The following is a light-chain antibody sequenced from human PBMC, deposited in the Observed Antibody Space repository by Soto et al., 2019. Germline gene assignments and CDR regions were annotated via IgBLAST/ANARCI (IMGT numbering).Light chain of an antibody. CDR3: QHYSNWQTWT. J-gene: IGKJ1*01. CDR2: GAS. Sequence: IVLTQSPATLSLSTGERATLSCRASQTVSSKLAWYQKKPGQAPRLLLYGASTRAIDIPARFSGSGSETELTLTISSLQSEDFAVYYCQHYSNWQTWTFGQGTKVDIK. V-gene: IGKV3-15*01. CDR1: QTVSSK.